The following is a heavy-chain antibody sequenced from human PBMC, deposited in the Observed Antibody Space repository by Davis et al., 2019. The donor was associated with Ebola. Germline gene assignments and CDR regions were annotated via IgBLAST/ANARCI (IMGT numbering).Heavy chain of an antibody. D-gene: IGHD3-3*01. CDR1: GGSFSRYY. J-gene: IGHJ6*02. CDR2: ITHRGST. CDR3: ARGLNRITIFGVVIPGVHWGMDV. V-gene: IGHV4-34*01. Sequence: MPSETLSLTCAVYGGSFSRYYLNLIRQPPGKWLGWIGEITHRGSTNYTLSTKSRVTISVDTSKNQFSLKLSSVTAADTAVYYCARGLNRITIFGVVIPGVHWGMDVWGQGTTVTVSS.